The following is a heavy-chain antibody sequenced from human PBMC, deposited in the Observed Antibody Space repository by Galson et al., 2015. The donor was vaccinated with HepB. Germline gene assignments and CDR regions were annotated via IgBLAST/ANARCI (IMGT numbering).Heavy chain of an antibody. V-gene: IGHV7-4-1*02. J-gene: IGHJ5*02. Sequence: SVKVSCKASGYTFTSYAMNWVRQAPGQGLEWMGWINTNTGNPTYAQGFTGRFVFSLDTSVSTAYLQISSLKAEDTAVYYCARARTRYSSSWWGAPAGYTPQNNWFDPWGQGTLVTVSS. CDR1: GYTFTSYA. CDR3: ARARTRYSSSWWGAPAGYTPQNNWFDP. D-gene: IGHD6-13*01. CDR2: INTNTGNP.